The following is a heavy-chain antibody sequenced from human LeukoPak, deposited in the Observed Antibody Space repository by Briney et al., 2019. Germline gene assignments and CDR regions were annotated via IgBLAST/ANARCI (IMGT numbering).Heavy chain of an antibody. J-gene: IGHJ4*02. V-gene: IGHV3-23*01. CDR2: ISGSGGST. CDR1: GFTFSSYA. CDR3: AKILEDTGGFDY. Sequence: GGSLRLSCAASGFTFSSYAMSWVRQAPGEGLEWVSAISGSGGSTYYADSVKGRFTISRDNSKNTLYLQMNSLRAEDTAVYYCAKILEDTGGFDYWGQGTLVTVSS. D-gene: IGHD2-15*01.